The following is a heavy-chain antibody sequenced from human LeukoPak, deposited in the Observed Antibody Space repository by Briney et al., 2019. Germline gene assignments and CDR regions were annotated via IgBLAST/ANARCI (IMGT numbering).Heavy chain of an antibody. CDR1: GYSFTSYW. J-gene: IGHJ4*02. Sequence: GESLKISCKGSGYSFTSYWIGWVRQMPGKGLEWMGIIYPGDSDTRYSPSFQGQVTISADKSISTAYLQWSSLKASDTAMYYCARDPLGYCSSTSCRAFDYWGQGTLVTVSS. CDR3: ARDPLGYCSSTSCRAFDY. D-gene: IGHD2-2*01. CDR2: IYPGDSDT. V-gene: IGHV5-51*01.